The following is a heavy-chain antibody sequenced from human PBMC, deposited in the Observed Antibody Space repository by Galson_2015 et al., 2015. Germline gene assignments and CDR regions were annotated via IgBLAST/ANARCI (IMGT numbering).Heavy chain of an antibody. CDR1: GVTFSSHG. V-gene: IGHV3-23*01. J-gene: IGHJ4*02. CDR3: ARRSAKESGGRQYYFDY. Sequence: SLRLSCAASGVTFSSHGMSWVRQAPGKGLEWVSMITSGGSTYYADSVKGRFTISRDKSKNTLYLQMDSLRAEDTAVYYCARRSAKESGGRQYYFDYWGQGTLVTVSS. CDR2: ITSGGST. D-gene: IGHD6-19*01.